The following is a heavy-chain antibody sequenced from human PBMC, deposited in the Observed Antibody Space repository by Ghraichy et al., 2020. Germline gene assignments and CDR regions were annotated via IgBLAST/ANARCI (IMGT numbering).Heavy chain of an antibody. V-gene: IGHV3-72*01. Sequence: GGSLRLSCAASGFIFSDHYMDWVRQAPGKGLEWVGRSRSKAHSYTTEYAASVKGRFTISRDVSKNSLYLQMNSLKNEDTAVYYCVRGHAGFDYWGQGTLVTVSS. CDR1: GFIFSDHY. CDR3: VRGHAGFDY. J-gene: IGHJ4*02. CDR2: SRSKAHSYTT.